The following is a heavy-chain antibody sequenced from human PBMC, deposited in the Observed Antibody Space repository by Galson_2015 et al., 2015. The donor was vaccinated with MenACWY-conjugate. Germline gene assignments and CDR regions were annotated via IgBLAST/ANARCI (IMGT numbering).Heavy chain of an antibody. J-gene: IGHJ5*02. D-gene: IGHD3-3*01. CDR2: ISASNGAT. V-gene: IGHV1-18*01. CDR1: GDTFTTHG. CDR3: ARGLSLWSGYQTWLDP. Sequence: SVKVSCKASGDTFTTHGISWMRQAPGQGLEWMGWISASNGATDYAQRFQGRVSMTTDTSTSTAYMELRSLRSDDTAVYYCARGLSLWSGYQTWLDPWGQGTLVTVSP.